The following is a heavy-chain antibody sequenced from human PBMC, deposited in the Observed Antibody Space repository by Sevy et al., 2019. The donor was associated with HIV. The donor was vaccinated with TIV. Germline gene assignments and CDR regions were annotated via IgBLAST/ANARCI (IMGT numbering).Heavy chain of an antibody. V-gene: IGHV1-8*01. J-gene: IGHJ6*02. Sequence: ASVKVSCKASGYTFTSYDINWVRQATGQGLEWMGWMNPNSGNTGYAQKFQGRVTMTRNTSISTAYMELSSLRSEDTAVYDCARDASVSGAYCSITSCYSSGMDVWGQGTTVTVSS. CDR2: MNPNSGNT. CDR1: GYTFTSYD. CDR3: ARDASVSGAYCSITSCYSSGMDV. D-gene: IGHD2-2*01.